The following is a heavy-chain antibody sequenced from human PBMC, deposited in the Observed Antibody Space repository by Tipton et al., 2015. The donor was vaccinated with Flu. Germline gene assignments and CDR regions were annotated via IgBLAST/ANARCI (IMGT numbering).Heavy chain of an antibody. CDR3: ARPHRQFSDIAFDI. V-gene: IGHV4-61*02. CDR1: GGSISSGSYY. D-gene: IGHD5-24*01. CDR2: VYPSGST. Sequence: TLSLTCTVSGGSISSGSYYWTWIRQPAGKGLEWIGRVYPSGSTNYNPSLKSRVTISVDTSKNQFSLTLTSVTAADTAVYYCARPHRQFSDIAFDIWGQGTMVTVSS. J-gene: IGHJ3*02.